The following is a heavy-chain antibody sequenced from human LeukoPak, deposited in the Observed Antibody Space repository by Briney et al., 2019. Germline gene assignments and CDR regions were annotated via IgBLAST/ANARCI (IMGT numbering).Heavy chain of an antibody. CDR2: ISYDGSNK. D-gene: IGHD3-10*01. CDR1: GFTFSSYA. V-gene: IGHV3-30*04. Sequence: GRSLRLSCAASGFTFSSYAMHWVRPAPGKGLEWVAAISYDGSNKYYADSVKGRFTISRDNPKNTLYLQMNSLRAEDTAVYYCARGRGGSGSKRGMDVWGKGTTVTVSS. CDR3: ARGRGGSGSKRGMDV. J-gene: IGHJ6*04.